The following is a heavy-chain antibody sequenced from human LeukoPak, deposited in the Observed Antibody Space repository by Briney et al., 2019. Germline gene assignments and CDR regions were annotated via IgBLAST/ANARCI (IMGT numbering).Heavy chain of an antibody. D-gene: IGHD3-3*01. CDR2: ISYDGSNK. CDR3: ARASLPLTIFGVAFDY. CDR1: GFTFSSYA. V-gene: IGHV3-30-3*01. Sequence: GGSLRLSCAASGFTFSSYAMHWVRQAPGKGLEWVAVISYDGSNKYYADSVKGRFTISRDNSKNTLYLQMNSLRAEDTAVYYCARASLPLTIFGVAFDYWGQGTLVTVSS. J-gene: IGHJ4*02.